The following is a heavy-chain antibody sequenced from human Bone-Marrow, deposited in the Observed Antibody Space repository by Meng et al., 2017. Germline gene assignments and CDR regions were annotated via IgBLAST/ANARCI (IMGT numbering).Heavy chain of an antibody. CDR1: GFTFSDHY. Sequence: GESLKISCAASGFTFSDHYMDWVRQAPGKGLEWVSSISSSSSYIYYADSVKGRFTISRDNAKNSLYLQMNSLRAEDTAVYYCARVAGRGDEHAFDIWGQGTMVTVSS. CDR3: ARVAGRGDEHAFDI. V-gene: IGHV3-21*01. D-gene: IGHD3-10*01. J-gene: IGHJ3*02. CDR2: ISSSSSYI.